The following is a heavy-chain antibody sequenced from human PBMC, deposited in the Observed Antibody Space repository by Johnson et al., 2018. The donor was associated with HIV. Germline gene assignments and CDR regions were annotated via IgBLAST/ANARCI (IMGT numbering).Heavy chain of an antibody. CDR1: GFTVISNY. Sequence: VQLVESGGGLIQPGKSLRLSCAASGFTVISNYMTWVRQIPGKGLEWVSGISWNSANIDYADSVKGRFTISRDNAKNSLYLQMNSRGVEDTALYYCARALVGARGDDAFDIWGQGTMVTVSS. J-gene: IGHJ3*02. V-gene: IGHV3-9*01. CDR2: ISWNSANI. CDR3: ARALVGARGDDAFDI. D-gene: IGHD1-26*01.